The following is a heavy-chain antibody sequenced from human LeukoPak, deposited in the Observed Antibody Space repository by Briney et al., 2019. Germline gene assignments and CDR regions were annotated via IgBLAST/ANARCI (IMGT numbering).Heavy chain of an antibody. CDR3: ARHSYSSSSGGYYYYYMDV. CDR1: GYSFTNYW. D-gene: IGHD6-6*01. V-gene: IGHV5-51*01. Sequence: GESLKISCRASGYSFTNYWIGLVRQMPGEGLEGVGLIYPGDSNTRYSPSFQGQVTISADKSINTAYLQWSSLRTSDTAMYYCARHSYSSSSGGYYYYYMDVWGKGTTVTVSS. J-gene: IGHJ6*03. CDR2: IYPGDSNT.